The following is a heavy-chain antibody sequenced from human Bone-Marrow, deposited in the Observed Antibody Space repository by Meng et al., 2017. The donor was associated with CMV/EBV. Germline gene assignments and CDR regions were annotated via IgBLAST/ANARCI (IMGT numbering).Heavy chain of an antibody. CDR2: IYHSGST. D-gene: IGHD1-1*01. J-gene: IGHJ5*02. V-gene: IGHV4-38-2*02. CDR3: ARVTSRHGWFDP. Sequence: GSLRLSCTVSGYSISSGYYWGWIRQPPGKGLEWIGSIYHSGSTYYNPSLKSRVTISVDTSKNQFSLKLSSVTAADTAVYYCARVTSRHGWFDPWGQGTLVTSPQ. CDR1: GYSISSGYY.